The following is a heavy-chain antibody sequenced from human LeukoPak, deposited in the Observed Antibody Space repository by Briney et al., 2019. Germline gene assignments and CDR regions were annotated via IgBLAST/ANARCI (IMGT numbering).Heavy chain of an antibody. J-gene: IGHJ4*02. CDR3: TTDYSNYYFDY. V-gene: IGHV3-15*01. D-gene: IGHD4-11*01. CDR1: GFTFSNAW. Sequence: GGSLRLSCAASGFTFSNAWMSWVRQAPGKGLEWVGRIKSKTDGGTTDYAAPVKGRFTISRDDSKTTLYLQMNSLKTEDAAVYYCTTDYSNYYFDYWGQGTLVTVSS. CDR2: IKSKTDGGTT.